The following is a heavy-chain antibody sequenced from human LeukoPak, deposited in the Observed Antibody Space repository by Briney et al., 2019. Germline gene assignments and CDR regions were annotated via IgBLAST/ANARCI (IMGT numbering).Heavy chain of an antibody. J-gene: IGHJ4*02. CDR2: ISYDGSNK. CDR3: AKSYGPGNPLIDY. CDR1: GFTFSSYG. D-gene: IGHD3-10*01. V-gene: IGHV3-30*18. Sequence: GGSLRLSCAASGFTFSSYGMHWVRQAPGKGLEWVAVISYDGSNKYYADSVKGRFTISRDNSKNTLYLQMNSLRAEDTAVYYCAKSYGPGNPLIDYWAREPWSPSPQ.